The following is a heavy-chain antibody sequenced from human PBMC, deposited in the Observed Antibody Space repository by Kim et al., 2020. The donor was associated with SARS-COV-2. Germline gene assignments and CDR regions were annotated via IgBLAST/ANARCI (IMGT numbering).Heavy chain of an antibody. Sequence: NPSLKSRVTISVDTSKNQFSLKLSSVTAADTAVYYCARHYYGSGSYYPQYWGQGTLVTVSS. J-gene: IGHJ4*02. CDR3: ARHYYGSGSYYPQY. D-gene: IGHD3-10*01. V-gene: IGHV4-39*01.